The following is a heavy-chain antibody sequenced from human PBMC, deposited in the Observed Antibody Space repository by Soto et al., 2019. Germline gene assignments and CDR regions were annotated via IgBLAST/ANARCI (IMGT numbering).Heavy chain of an antibody. Sequence: GGSLRLSCAASGFTFSSYAMHWVRQAPGKGLEWVAVISYDGSNKYYADSVKGRFTISRDNSKNTLYLQMNSLRAEDTAVYYCARTKVPAAMLPLYYYGMDVWGQGTTVTVSS. CDR1: GFTFSSYA. V-gene: IGHV3-30-3*01. D-gene: IGHD2-2*01. CDR2: ISYDGSNK. CDR3: ARTKVPAAMLPLYYYGMDV. J-gene: IGHJ6*02.